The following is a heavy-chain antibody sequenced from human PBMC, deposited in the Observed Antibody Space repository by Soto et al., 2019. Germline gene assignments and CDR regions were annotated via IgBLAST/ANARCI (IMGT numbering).Heavy chain of an antibody. J-gene: IGHJ4*02. CDR2: ISGGGDST. D-gene: IGHD6-6*01. CDR3: AKNIGSSSGFDY. Sequence: GGSLRLSCAATRFTFSNHAMNWVRQAPGKGLEWVSGISGGGDSTRYADSVKGRFTISRDNSENTLYLQMYSLRADDTAIYYCAKNIGSSSGFDYWGQGTLVTVSS. V-gene: IGHV3-23*01. CDR1: RFTFSNHA.